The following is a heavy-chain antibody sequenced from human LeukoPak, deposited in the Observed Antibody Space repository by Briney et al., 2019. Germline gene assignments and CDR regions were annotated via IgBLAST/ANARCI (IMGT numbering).Heavy chain of an antibody. CDR1: GGSISSYY. J-gene: IGHJ6*03. V-gene: IGHV4-59*01. Sequence: SETLSLTCTVSGGSISSYYWSWIRQPPGKGLEWIGYIYYSGSTNHNPSLKSRVTISVDTSKNQFSLKLSSVTAADTAVYYCAREPFNYMDVWGKGTTVTVSS. CDR3: AREPFNYMDV. CDR2: IYYSGST.